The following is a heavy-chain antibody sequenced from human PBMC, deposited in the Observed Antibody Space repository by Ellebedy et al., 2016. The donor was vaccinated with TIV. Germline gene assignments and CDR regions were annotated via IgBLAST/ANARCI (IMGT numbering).Heavy chain of an antibody. CDR1: GFTFSTYS. Sequence: GGSLRLSXAASGFTFSTYSICWVRQAPGKGLEWVSYISSSGSAIYYADSVKGRFTISRDNAKNSLFLQMNSLRAEDTAVYYCARDPLRGGRTTAGDYWGQGTLVSVSS. CDR3: ARDPLRGGRTTAGDY. V-gene: IGHV3-48*01. D-gene: IGHD2-21*02. CDR2: ISSSGSAI. J-gene: IGHJ4*02.